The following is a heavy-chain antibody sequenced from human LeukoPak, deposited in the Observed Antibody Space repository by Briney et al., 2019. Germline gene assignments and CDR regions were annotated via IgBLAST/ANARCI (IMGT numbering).Heavy chain of an antibody. J-gene: IGHJ4*02. Sequence: PSETLSLTCAVYGGSFSGYYWSWNRQPPGKGLEWIGEINHSGSTNYNPSLKSRVTISVDTSKNQFSLKLSSVTAADTAVYYCARRGYSGQFGYWGQGTLVTVSS. CDR1: GGSFSGYY. D-gene: IGHD5-12*01. V-gene: IGHV4-34*01. CDR2: INHSGST. CDR3: ARRGYSGQFGY.